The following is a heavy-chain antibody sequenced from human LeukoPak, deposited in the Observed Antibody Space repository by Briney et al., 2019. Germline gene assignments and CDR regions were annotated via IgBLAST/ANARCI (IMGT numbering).Heavy chain of an antibody. V-gene: IGHV3-7*01. J-gene: IGHJ4*02. CDR1: GFTFSSYW. Sequence: GGSLRLSCAVSGFTFSSYWMSWVRQAPGKGLEWVANIKQDGSEKYYVDSVKGRFTISRDNAQNSLYLQMNSLRAEDTAVYYCARGRAADYWGQGTLVTVSS. CDR3: ARGRAADY. CDR2: IKQDGSEK.